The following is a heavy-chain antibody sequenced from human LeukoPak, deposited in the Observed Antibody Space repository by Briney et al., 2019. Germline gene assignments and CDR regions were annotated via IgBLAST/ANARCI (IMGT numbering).Heavy chain of an antibody. Sequence: ASVQVSCKTSGGTFSTSAITWVRQAPGQGLEWMGWISAYNGNTNYAQKLQGRVTMTTDTSTSTAYMELRSLRSDDTAVYYCASVDTAMVIDYWGQGTLVTVSS. D-gene: IGHD5-18*01. CDR2: ISAYNGNT. V-gene: IGHV1-18*01. CDR1: GGTFSTSA. CDR3: ASVDTAMVIDY. J-gene: IGHJ4*02.